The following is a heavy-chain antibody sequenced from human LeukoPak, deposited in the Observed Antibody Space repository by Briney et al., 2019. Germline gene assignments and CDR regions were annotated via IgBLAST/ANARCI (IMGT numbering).Heavy chain of an antibody. Sequence: SVKVSCKASGGTFSSYAISWVRQAPGQGLEWMGGIIPIFGTANYAQKFQGRVTITADKSTSTAYMELSSLRSEDTAVYYCARDYGAAAGPGHAFDIWGQGTMVTVSS. J-gene: IGHJ3*02. D-gene: IGHD6-13*01. CDR3: ARDYGAAAGPGHAFDI. CDR2: IIPIFGTA. V-gene: IGHV1-69*06. CDR1: GGTFSSYA.